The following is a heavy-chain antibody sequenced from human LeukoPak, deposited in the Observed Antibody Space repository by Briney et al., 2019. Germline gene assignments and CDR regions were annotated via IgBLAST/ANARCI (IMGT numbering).Heavy chain of an antibody. V-gene: IGHV4-59*08. J-gene: IGHJ5*02. CDR2: VFYKGNS. CDR3: TRLTLTKTWFDP. Sequence: SETLSLTCIVSGGSMTSHYWGWIRQPPGKRLEWMGYVFYKGNSNYNPSLKSRLTMSVDTSKNQFSLKLSSVTAADTAVYFCTRLTLTKTWFDPWGQGALVTVSS. CDR1: GGSMTSHY. D-gene: IGHD4-11*01.